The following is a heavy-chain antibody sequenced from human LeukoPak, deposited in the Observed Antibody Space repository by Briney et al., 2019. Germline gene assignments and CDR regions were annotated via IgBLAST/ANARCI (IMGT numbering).Heavy chain of an antibody. J-gene: IGHJ4*02. Sequence: GGSLRLSCAASGFTFSSYEMNWVRQAPGKGLEWVSYISSSGSTVYYADSVKGRFTISRDNAKNPLYLQMNSLRAEDTAVYYCARETGSYDYWGQGTLVTVSS. CDR2: ISSSGSTV. CDR3: ARETGSYDY. V-gene: IGHV3-48*03. CDR1: GFTFSSYE. D-gene: IGHD3-9*01.